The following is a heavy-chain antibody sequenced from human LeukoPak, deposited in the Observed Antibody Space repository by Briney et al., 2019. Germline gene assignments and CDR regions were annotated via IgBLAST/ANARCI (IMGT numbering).Heavy chain of an antibody. Sequence: SETLSLTCTVSGGSISSGGYYWSWIRQHPGKGLEWIGYIYHSGSTYNNPSLNSRLSMSVDTSKNQFSLKLSAVTAADTAVYYCAKGVAGGNSWGGYFDYWGQGTLVTVSS. CDR1: GGSISSGGYY. V-gene: IGHV4-31*03. D-gene: IGHD4-23*01. J-gene: IGHJ4*02. CDR3: AKGVAGGNSWGGYFDY. CDR2: IYHSGST.